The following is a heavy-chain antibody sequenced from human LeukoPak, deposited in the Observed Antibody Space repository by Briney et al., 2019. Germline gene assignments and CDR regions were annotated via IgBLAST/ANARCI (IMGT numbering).Heavy chain of an antibody. Sequence: GGSLRLSCAASGFTFSSYAMSWVRQAPGKGLEWVSSISSSSSYIYYADSVKGRFTISRDNAKNSLYLQMNSLRAEDTAVYYCARGGFVVVTATHDYWGQGTLVTVSS. CDR1: GFTFSSYA. D-gene: IGHD2-21*02. V-gene: IGHV3-21*01. CDR3: ARGGFVVVTATHDY. J-gene: IGHJ4*02. CDR2: ISSSSSYI.